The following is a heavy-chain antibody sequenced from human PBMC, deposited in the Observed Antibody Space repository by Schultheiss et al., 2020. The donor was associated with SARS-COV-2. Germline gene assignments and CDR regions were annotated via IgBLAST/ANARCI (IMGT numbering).Heavy chain of an antibody. D-gene: IGHD6-13*01. J-gene: IGHJ4*02. Sequence: ASVKVSCKVSGYTLTELSMHWVRQAPGKGLEWMGWVNPNSGGTRYAQKFQGRVTMSRDTSISTVYVELSRLGSDDKAIYYCARTYSTSWYFLAYWGQGTQVTVSS. V-gene: IGHV1-2*02. CDR3: ARTYSTSWYFLAY. CDR1: GYTLTELS. CDR2: VNPNSGGT.